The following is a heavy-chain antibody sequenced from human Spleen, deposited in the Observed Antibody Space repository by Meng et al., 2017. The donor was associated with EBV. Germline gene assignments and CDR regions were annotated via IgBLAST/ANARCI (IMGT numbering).Heavy chain of an antibody. Sequence: QVELGESGGGVVQPGRSLRLTCADAGFDFDPYAVHWVRQAPGKGLEWVALISDTGDNKYFADSVRGRFTISRDNSKNMISLQMNSLRPGDTATYYCAIIPYSNAWGQGTLVTVSS. J-gene: IGHJ5*02. V-gene: IGHV3-30-3*01. CDR2: ISDTGDNK. CDR1: GFDFDPYA. D-gene: IGHD4-11*01. CDR3: AIIPYSNA.